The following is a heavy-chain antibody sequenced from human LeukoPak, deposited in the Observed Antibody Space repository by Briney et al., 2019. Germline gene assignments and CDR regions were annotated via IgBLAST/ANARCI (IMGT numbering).Heavy chain of an antibody. D-gene: IGHD4-17*01. CDR2: IYYSGST. CDR3: ASEDGHGDYVLSISPRFDY. Sequence: SETLSLTCTVSGGSISSSSYYWGWIRQPPGKGLEWIGSIYYSGSTYYNPSLKSRVTISVDTSKNQFSLKLSSVTAADTAVYYCASEDGHGDYVLSISPRFDYWGQGTLVTVSS. V-gene: IGHV4-39*01. CDR1: GGSISSSSYY. J-gene: IGHJ4*02.